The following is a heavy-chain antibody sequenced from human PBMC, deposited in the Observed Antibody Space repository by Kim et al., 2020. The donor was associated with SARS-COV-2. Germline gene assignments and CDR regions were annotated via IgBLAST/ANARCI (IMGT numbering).Heavy chain of an antibody. J-gene: IGHJ4*02. Sequence: GGSLRLSCAASGFTFSSYAMHWVRQAPGKGLEWVAVISYDGSNKYYADSVKGRFTISRDNSKNTLYLQMNSLRAEDTAVYLCVTGEKQLWNPFDYWGQGTLVTVSS. CDR1: GFTFSSYA. V-gene: IGHV3-30-3*01. CDR3: VTGEKQLWNPFDY. CDR2: ISYDGSNK. D-gene: IGHD5-18*01.